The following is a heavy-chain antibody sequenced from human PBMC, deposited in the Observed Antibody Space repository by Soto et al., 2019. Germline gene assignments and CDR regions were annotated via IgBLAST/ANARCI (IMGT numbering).Heavy chain of an antibody. Sequence: GASVKVSCKASGGTFSSYAISWVRQAPGQGLEWMGGIIPIFGTANYAQRFQGRVTITADESTSTAYMELSSLRSEDTAVYYCARDIGGYSYGYGYWGQGTLVTVSS. CDR3: ARDIGGYSYGYGY. J-gene: IGHJ4*02. V-gene: IGHV1-69*13. CDR1: GGTFSSYA. CDR2: IIPIFGTA. D-gene: IGHD5-18*01.